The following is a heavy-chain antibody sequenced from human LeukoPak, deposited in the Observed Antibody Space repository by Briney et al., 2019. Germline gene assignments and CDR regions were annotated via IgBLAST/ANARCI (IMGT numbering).Heavy chain of an antibody. CDR2: SRNKANSFST. V-gene: IGHV3-72*01. J-gene: IGHJ4*02. CDR3: ARYLTYPAFFDY. Sequence: GGSLRLSCAASGFTFSDHYMDWVRQAPGKGLEWVGRSRNKANSFSTEYAASVKGRFTISRDDSKNSLYLQMNSLKTEDTAVYYCARYLTYPAFFDYWGQGTLVTVSP. CDR1: GFTFSDHY. D-gene: IGHD4/OR15-4a*01.